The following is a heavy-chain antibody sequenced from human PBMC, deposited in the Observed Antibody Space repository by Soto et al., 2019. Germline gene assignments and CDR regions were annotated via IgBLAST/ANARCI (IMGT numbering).Heavy chain of an antibody. D-gene: IGHD6-13*01. V-gene: IGHV3-11*01. Sequence: LSLTCAVSGDSISSGYYWAWIRQAPGKGLEWVSYIDSGDGTTYYTDSVKGRFTISRDNAKKTVYLQMSSLRVEDTALYYCVRPYYSSSWFPFDRWGQGTLVTVSS. CDR1: GDSISSGYY. CDR2: IDSGDGTT. J-gene: IGHJ4*02. CDR3: VRPYYSSSWFPFDR.